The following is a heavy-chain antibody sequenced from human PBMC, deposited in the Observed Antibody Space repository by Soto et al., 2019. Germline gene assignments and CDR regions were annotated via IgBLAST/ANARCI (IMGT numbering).Heavy chain of an antibody. D-gene: IGHD3-10*01. CDR1: GFTFSSYG. Sequence: PGGSLRLSCAASGFTFSSYGMHWVRQAPGKGLEWVAVIWYDGSNKYYADSVKGRFTISRDNSKNTLYLQMNSLRAEDTAVYYCARSGNYYGSGSYYNYYNWFDPWGQGT. J-gene: IGHJ5*02. CDR3: ARSGNYYGSGSYYNYYNWFDP. V-gene: IGHV3-33*01. CDR2: IWYDGSNK.